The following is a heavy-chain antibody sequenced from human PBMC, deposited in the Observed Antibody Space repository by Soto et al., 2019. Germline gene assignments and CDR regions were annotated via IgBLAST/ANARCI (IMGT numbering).Heavy chain of an antibody. J-gene: IGHJ3*02. D-gene: IGHD5-12*01. Sequence: SETLSLTCTVSGGSISSSSYYWGWIRQPPGKGLEWIGSIYYSGSTYYNPSLKSRVTISVDTSKNQFSLKLSSVTAADTAVYYCARHEDRGYDRADAFHIWGQGTMVTVSS. CDR3: ARHEDRGYDRADAFHI. V-gene: IGHV4-39*01. CDR1: GGSISSSSYY. CDR2: IYYSGST.